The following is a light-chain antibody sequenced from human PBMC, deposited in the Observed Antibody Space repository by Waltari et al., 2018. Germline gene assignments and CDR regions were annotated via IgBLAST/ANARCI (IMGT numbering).Light chain of an antibody. Sequence: SYELTQPPSVTVSPGQTATITCSGDELGDKDAYWYQHKAGHSPVVVIFRDNKRPSGVPGGVSGSRSGDTATLTISGAQAMDEGDYYCQAWDSTTWLFGGGTKLTV. V-gene: IGLV3-1*01. CDR1: ELGDKD. CDR2: RDN. J-gene: IGLJ3*02. CDR3: QAWDSTTWL.